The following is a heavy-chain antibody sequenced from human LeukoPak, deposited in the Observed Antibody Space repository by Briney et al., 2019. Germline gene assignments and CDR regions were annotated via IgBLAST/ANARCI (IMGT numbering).Heavy chain of an antibody. CDR2: INHSGST. V-gene: IGHV4-34*01. CDR3: ARGGYYDFWSGSPENWFDP. CDR1: GGSFSGYC. Sequence: SETLSLTCAVYGGSFSGYCWSWIRQPPGKGLEWIGEINHSGSTSYNPSLKSRVTISVDTSKNQFSLKLSSVTAADTAVYYCARGGYYDFWSGSPENWFDPWGQGTLVTVSS. D-gene: IGHD3-3*01. J-gene: IGHJ5*02.